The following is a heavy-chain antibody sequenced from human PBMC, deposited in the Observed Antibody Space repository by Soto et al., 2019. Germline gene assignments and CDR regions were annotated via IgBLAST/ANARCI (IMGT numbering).Heavy chain of an antibody. D-gene: IGHD6-6*01. J-gene: IGHJ6*02. CDR3: ATSEYSSPPQRVQPFGRSMGYGMDV. CDR2: IYHSGST. CDR1: GGSISSSNW. Sequence: SETLSLTCAVSGGSISSSNWWSWVRQPPGKGLEWIGEIYHSGSTNYNPSLKSRVTISVDKSKNQFSLKLSSVTAADTAVYYCATSEYSSPPQRVQPFGRSMGYGMDVWGQGTTVTVSS. V-gene: IGHV4-4*02.